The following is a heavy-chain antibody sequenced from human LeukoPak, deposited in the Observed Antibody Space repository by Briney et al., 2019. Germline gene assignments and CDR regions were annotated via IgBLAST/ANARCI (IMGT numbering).Heavy chain of an antibody. Sequence: LPGGSLRLSCAASGFTFSSYAMSWVRQAPGKGLEWVSAISGSGGSTYYADSVKGRFTISRDNSKNTLYLQMNSLRAEDTAVYYCARGRGYCSSTSCYVFDYRGQGTLVTVSS. CDR2: ISGSGGST. D-gene: IGHD2-2*01. CDR3: ARGRGYCSSTSCYVFDY. CDR1: GFTFSSYA. J-gene: IGHJ4*02. V-gene: IGHV3-23*01.